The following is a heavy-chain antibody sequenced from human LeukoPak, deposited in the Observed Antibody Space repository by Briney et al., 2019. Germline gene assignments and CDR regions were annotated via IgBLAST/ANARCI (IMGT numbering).Heavy chain of an antibody. Sequence: GGSLRLSCAASGIIITSYWMSWVRQTPGKGLEWVANIKQDGSEKNYVDSVKGRFTIFRDNAKNSLYLQMNRLRAEDTAVYYCARDRVWTVLYWGQGTLVTVSS. CDR3: ARDRVWTVLY. V-gene: IGHV3-7*01. CDR1: GIIITSYW. CDR2: IKQDGSEK. J-gene: IGHJ4*02. D-gene: IGHD6-13*01.